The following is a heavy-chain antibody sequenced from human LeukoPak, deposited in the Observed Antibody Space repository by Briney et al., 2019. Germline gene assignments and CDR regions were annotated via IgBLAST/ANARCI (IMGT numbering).Heavy chain of an antibody. CDR3: ARDFPVIDYYFDY. CDR2: IYYSGST. D-gene: IGHD2-21*01. CDR1: GGSISSSSYY. Sequence: PSETLSLTCTVSGGSISSSSYYWGWIRQPPGKGLEWIGSIYYSGSTYYNPSLKSRVTISVDTSKNQFSLKLSSVTAADTAVYYCARDFPVIDYYFDYWGQGTLVTVSS. V-gene: IGHV4-39*07. J-gene: IGHJ4*02.